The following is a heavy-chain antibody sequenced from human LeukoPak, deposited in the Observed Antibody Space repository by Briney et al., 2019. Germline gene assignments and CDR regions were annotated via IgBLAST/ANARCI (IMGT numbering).Heavy chain of an antibody. CDR3: ARVRRGYNWFDP. V-gene: IGHV3-64*01. J-gene: IGHJ5*02. D-gene: IGHD3-10*01. CDR1: GFTFSSYA. CDR2: ISSNGGST. Sequence: GSLRLSCAASGFTFSSYAMHWVRQAPGKGLEYVSAISSNGGSTYYANSVKGRITISRDNSKNTLYLQMGSLRAEDMAVYYCARVRRGYNWFDPWGQGTLVTVSS.